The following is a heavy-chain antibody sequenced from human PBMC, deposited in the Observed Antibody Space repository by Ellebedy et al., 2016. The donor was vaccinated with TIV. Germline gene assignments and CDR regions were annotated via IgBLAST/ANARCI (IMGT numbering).Heavy chain of an antibody. J-gene: IGHJ4*02. CDR3: ARADQTGTTLGY. CDR1: GFTFSGYW. CDR2: IKQDGSEK. V-gene: IGHV3-7*01. Sequence: PGGSLRLSCAASGFTFSGYWMSWVRQAPGKGLGWVANIKQDGSEKYYVDSVKGRFTISRDNARNSLYLQMISLRAEDTAVYYCARADQTGTTLGYWGQGTLVTVSS. D-gene: IGHD1-1*01.